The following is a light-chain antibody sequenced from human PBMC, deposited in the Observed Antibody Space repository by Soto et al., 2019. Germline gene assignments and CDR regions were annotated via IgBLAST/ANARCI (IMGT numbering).Light chain of an antibody. CDR1: ENVFNF. J-gene: IGKJ3*01. V-gene: IGKV3-11*01. Sequence: EIVMTQSPATLSLSPGDRATLSCRATENVFNFMAWYQHKPGQAPRLLIYDASNKPPGVPSRFSGSGSGTDFTVTISSLEPEDFAVYYCQQWTKWPPIFTFGPGTKVEMK. CDR2: DAS. CDR3: QQWTKWPPIFT.